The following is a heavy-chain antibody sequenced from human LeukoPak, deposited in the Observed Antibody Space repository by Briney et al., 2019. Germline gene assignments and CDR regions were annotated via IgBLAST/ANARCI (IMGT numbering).Heavy chain of an antibody. J-gene: IGHJ4*02. CDR3: ARDVLSYGDSGVDY. Sequence: GGSLRLSCAASGFTFSSYTMTWVLQAPGKGLEWVSYISGSSTTIYYADSVKGRFTISRDNAKNSLYLQMNSLRDEDTAVYYCARDVLSYGDSGVDYWGQGTLVTVSS. D-gene: IGHD2-2*01. V-gene: IGHV3-48*02. CDR1: GFTFSSYT. CDR2: ISGSSTTI.